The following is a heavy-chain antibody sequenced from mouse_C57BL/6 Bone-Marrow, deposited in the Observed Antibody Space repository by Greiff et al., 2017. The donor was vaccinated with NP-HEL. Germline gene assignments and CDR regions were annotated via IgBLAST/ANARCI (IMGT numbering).Heavy chain of an antibody. CDR1: GYTFTSYG. D-gene: IGHD2-4*01. V-gene: IGHV1-81*01. CDR2: IYPRSGNT. CDR3: AGWDYDGRPYYYAMDY. Sequence: QVQLQQSGAELARPGASVKLSCKASGYTFTSYGISWVKQRTGQGLEWIGEIYPRSGNTYYNEKFKGKATLTADKSSSTAYMELRSLTSEDSAVYYCAGWDYDGRPYYYAMDYWGQGTSVTVSS. J-gene: IGHJ4*01.